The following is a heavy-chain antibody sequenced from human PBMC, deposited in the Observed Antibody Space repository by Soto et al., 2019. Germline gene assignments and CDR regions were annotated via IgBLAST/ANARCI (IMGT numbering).Heavy chain of an antibody. CDR3: ARGKWLHVYFDY. CDR1: GGSISSGGYY. J-gene: IGHJ4*02. Sequence: QVQLQESGPGLVKPSQTLSLTCTVSGGSISSGGYYWSWIRQHPGKGLEWIGYIYYSGSTYYNPSLKSRVTKTVDTSKNQCSLKLSSVTAADTAVYYCARGKWLHVYFDYWGQGTLVTVSS. V-gene: IGHV4-31*03. CDR2: IYYSGST. D-gene: IGHD5-12*01.